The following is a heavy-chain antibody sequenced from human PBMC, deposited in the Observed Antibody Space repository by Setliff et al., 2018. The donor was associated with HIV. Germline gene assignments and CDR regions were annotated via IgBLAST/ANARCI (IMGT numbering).Heavy chain of an antibody. Sequence: SETLSLTCTVSGDSLIGFYWGWIRQPPGEGPEWIGHISSSGSTNYSPSLRSRVIMSVDTSQNLFSLILTSVTAADTAVYYCARGLTSRRGNWFDPWGQGTLVTGLL. CDR1: GDSLIGFY. D-gene: IGHD3-10*01. CDR3: ARGLTSRRGNWFDP. V-gene: IGHV4-59*01. J-gene: IGHJ5*02. CDR2: ISSSGST.